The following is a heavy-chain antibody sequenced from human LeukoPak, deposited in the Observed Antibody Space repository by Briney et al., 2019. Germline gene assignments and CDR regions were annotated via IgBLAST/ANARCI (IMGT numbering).Heavy chain of an antibody. D-gene: IGHD3-22*01. CDR2: IYYSGST. CDR1: GGSISSYY. J-gene: IGHJ3*02. V-gene: IGHV4-39*01. Sequence: SETLSLTCSVSGGSISSYYWGWIRQPPGKGLEWIGSIYYSGSTYYNPSLKSRVTISVDTSKNQFSLKLSSVTAADTAVYYCARVLVYYDSSGYPRGAFDIWGQGTMVTVSS. CDR3: ARVLVYYDSSGYPRGAFDI.